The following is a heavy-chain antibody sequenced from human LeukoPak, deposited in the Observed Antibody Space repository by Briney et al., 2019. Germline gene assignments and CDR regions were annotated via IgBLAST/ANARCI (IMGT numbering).Heavy chain of an antibody. V-gene: IGHV3-7*04. D-gene: IGHD5-18*01. Sequence: GGSLRLSCAASGFPFTSSWMSWVRLPPGKGLEWVTNIKQDGSEEYYVDSVKGRFTISRDNAKNSLYLQMSSLRAEDTAVYYCARDSYGKTDYWGLGTLVTVSS. CDR1: GFPFTSSW. CDR3: ARDSYGKTDY. J-gene: IGHJ4*02. CDR2: IKQDGSEE.